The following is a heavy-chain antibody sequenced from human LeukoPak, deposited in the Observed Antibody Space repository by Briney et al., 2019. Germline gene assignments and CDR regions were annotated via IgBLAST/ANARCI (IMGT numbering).Heavy chain of an antibody. CDR1: GGSITTTDFD. CDR3: ARFKGGTGFDY. V-gene: IGHV4-39*01. J-gene: IGHJ4*02. CDR2: ISSSGKA. Sequence: SETLSLTCAVSGGSITTTDFDWAWIRQPPGQGFEWIATISSSGKAYYYPSLMSRVTISVDTSKNQFSLDVTTVTAADTGLFYCARFKGGTGFDYWGRGILVIVS. D-gene: IGHD1-26*01.